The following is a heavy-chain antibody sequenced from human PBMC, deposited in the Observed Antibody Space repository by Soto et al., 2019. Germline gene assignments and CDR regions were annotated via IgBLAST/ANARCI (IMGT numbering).Heavy chain of an antibody. CDR3: ARDGKYCSSTSCYSRPDY. J-gene: IGHJ4*02. D-gene: IGHD2-2*02. CDR1: GGSISSGGYY. V-gene: IGHV4-31*03. Sequence: SETLSLACTVSGGSISSGGYYWIWIRQHPGKGLEWIGYIYYSGSTYYNPSLKSRVTISVDTSKNQFSLKLSSVTAADTAVYYCARDGKYCSSTSCYSRPDYWGQGTLVTVSS. CDR2: IYYSGST.